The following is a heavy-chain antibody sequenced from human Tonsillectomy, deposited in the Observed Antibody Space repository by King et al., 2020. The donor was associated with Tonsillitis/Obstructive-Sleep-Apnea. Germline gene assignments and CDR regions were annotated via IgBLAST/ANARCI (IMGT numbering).Heavy chain of an antibody. D-gene: IGHD6-19*01. Sequence: LVQSGAEVKKPGASVKVSCKASGYTFTGYYMHWVRQAPGQGLEWKGWINPNSGGTNYAQKFQGWVTMTRDTSISTAYMELSRLRSDDTAVYYCARQRGAGYYYYYMDVWGKGTTVTVSS. CDR3: ARQRGAGYYYYYMDV. CDR1: GYTFTGYY. J-gene: IGHJ6*03. V-gene: IGHV1-2*04. CDR2: INPNSGGT.